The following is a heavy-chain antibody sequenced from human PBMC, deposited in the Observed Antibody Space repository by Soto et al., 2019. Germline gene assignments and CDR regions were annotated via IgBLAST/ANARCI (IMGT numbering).Heavy chain of an antibody. CDR2: INAGNGNT. CDR1: GYTFTGYA. Sequence: ASVKVSCKASGYTFTGYAMHWVRQAPGQRLEWMGWINAGNGNTKYSQKFQGRVTITRDTSASTAYMELSSLRSEDTAVYYCARDRLRLGELSLIGYFDYWGQGTLVTVSS. CDR3: ARDRLRLGELSLIGYFDY. V-gene: IGHV1-3*01. D-gene: IGHD3-16*02. J-gene: IGHJ4*02.